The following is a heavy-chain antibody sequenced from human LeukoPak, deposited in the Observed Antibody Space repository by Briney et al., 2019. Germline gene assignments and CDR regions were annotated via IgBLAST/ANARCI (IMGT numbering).Heavy chain of an antibody. J-gene: IGHJ3*02. D-gene: IGHD2-15*01. CDR1: GFTFSSYS. Sequence: NPGGSLRLSCAASGFTFSSYSMNWVRQAPEKGLEWVSSISSSSSYIYYADSVKGRFTISRDNAKNSLYLQMNSLRAEDTAVYYCARYCSGGSCYSDAFDIWGQGTMVTVSS. CDR2: ISSSSSYI. CDR3: ARYCSGGSCYSDAFDI. V-gene: IGHV3-21*01.